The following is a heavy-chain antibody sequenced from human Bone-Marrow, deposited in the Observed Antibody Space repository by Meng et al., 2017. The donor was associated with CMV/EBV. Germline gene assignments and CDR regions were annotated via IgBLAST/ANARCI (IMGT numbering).Heavy chain of an antibody. Sequence: GESLKISCAASGFTFSSYAMTWVRQAPGKGLEWVSLIYSGGSSTYYADSVKGRFTISRDNSKNTLYLQMNSLRAEDTAVYYCAREAMRAYYFDYWGQGTRVTVSS. V-gene: IGHV3-23*03. CDR1: GFTFSSYA. CDR2: IYSGGSST. J-gene: IGHJ4*02. CDR3: AREAMRAYYFDY. D-gene: IGHD3-16*01.